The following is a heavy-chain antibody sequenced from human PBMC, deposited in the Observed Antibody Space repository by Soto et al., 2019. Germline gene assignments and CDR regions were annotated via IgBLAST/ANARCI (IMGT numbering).Heavy chain of an antibody. CDR2: ISTNNGNT. D-gene: IGHD6-19*01. Sequence: ASVKVSCKASGYTFTSYGISWVRQAPGQGLEWMGWISTNNGNTNYAQKLQGRVTMTTDTSTSTAYMELRSLRSDDTAIYYCARVEAVAGLYNYHGLDVWGQGTAVTVSS. V-gene: IGHV1-18*01. J-gene: IGHJ6*02. CDR1: GYTFTSYG. CDR3: ARVEAVAGLYNYHGLDV.